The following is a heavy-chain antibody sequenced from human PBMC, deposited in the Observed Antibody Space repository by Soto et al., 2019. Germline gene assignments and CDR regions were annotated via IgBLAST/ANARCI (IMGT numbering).Heavy chain of an antibody. J-gene: IGHJ4*02. CDR1: GFTFTDFY. D-gene: IGHD4-4*01. V-gene: IGHV3-7*03. Sequence: EVQLVQSGGGLVQPGGSLRLSCVGSGFTFTDFYMNWFRQAPGKGLEWVANIRPDGSETNYVESVKGRFTTSRDNAKNALLLQINSLRADDTSVYYCAGWGGHDYNYWGQGILVTVSS. CDR2: IRPDGSET. CDR3: AGWGGHDYNY.